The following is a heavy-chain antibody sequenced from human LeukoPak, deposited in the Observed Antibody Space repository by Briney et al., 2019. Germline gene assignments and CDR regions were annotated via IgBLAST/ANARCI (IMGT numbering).Heavy chain of an antibody. Sequence: GGSLRPSCAASGFTFSSYAMSWVRQAPGKGLEWVSAISGSGGSTYYADSVKGRFTISRDNSKNTLYLQMNSLRAEDTAVYYCAKDRGPYNIVLMVYAVLFDYWGQGTLVTVSS. CDR2: ISGSGGST. CDR3: AKDRGPYNIVLMVYAVLFDY. CDR1: GFTFSSYA. J-gene: IGHJ4*02. D-gene: IGHD2-8*01. V-gene: IGHV3-23*01.